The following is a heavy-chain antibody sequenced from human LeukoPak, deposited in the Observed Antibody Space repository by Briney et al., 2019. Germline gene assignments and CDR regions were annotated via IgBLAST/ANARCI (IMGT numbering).Heavy chain of an antibody. CDR1: GFTFSSYA. CDR2: ISYDGSNK. D-gene: IGHD3-10*01. V-gene: IGHV3-30*04. CDR3: ARDTTNYYGSGSYYSWFDP. J-gene: IGHJ5*02. Sequence: GRSLRLSCAASGFTFSSYAMHWVRQAPGKGLEWVAVISYDGSNKYYADSVKGRFTISRDNSKNTLYLQMNSLRAEDTAVYYCARDTTNYYGSGSYYSWFDPWGQGTLVTVSS.